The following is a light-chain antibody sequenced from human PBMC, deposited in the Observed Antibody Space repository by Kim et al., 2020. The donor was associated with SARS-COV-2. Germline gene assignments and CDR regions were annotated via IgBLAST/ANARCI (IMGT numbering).Light chain of an antibody. CDR3: QTRDISGDSLV. V-gene: IGLV3-19*01. CDR2: GKN. J-gene: IGLJ3*02. CDR1: SLKSNS. Sequence: SSELTQDPAASVAPGQTVTITCQGDSLKSNSATWYQQKAGEATVVVVYGKNNRLSGIPGRFSGSSTGATASLIIAGAQAEDEADYHCQTRDISGDSLVFG.